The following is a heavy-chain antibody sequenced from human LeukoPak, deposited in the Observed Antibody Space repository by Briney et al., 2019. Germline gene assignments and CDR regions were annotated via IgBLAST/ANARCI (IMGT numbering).Heavy chain of an antibody. Sequence: SETLSLTCTVSGGSISSSYWSWIRQPPGKGLEWIGYIYYSGSTNYNPSLKSRVTISVDTSKNQFSLKLSSVTAADTAVYYCAREADYYDSSGLMDYWGQGTLVTVSS. D-gene: IGHD3-22*01. V-gene: IGHV4-59*01. J-gene: IGHJ4*02. CDR3: AREADYYDSSGLMDY. CDR1: GGSISSSY. CDR2: IYYSGST.